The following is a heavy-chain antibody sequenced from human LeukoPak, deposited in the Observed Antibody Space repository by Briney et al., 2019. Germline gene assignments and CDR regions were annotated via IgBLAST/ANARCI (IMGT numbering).Heavy chain of an antibody. CDR1: GFTVSDNN. CDR2: INHNGNVN. D-gene: IGHD3-16*01. CDR3: ARGGGLDV. V-gene: IGHV3-7*03. Sequence: GGSLRLSCAASGFTVSDNNMIWVRQAPGKGLEWVASINHNGNVNYYVDSVKGRFTISRDNAKNSLYLQMSNLRAEDTAVYFCARGGGLDVWGQGATVTVSS. J-gene: IGHJ6*02.